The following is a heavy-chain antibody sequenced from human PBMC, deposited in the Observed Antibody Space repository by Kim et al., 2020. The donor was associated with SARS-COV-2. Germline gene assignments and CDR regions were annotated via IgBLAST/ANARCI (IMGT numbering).Heavy chain of an antibody. V-gene: IGHV3-30*02. CDR1: GFNFSTYG. D-gene: IGHD4-17*01. CDR3: AKSGDYEAAN. J-gene: IGHJ4*02. CDR2: IWYDGSDK. Sequence: GGSLRLSCGASGFNFSTYGMHWVRQPPGKGLEWVAVIWYDGSDKNYADSVKGRFTISRDNSKNTVYLQMNSLRPADTAVYYCAKSGDYEAANWGQGTLVT.